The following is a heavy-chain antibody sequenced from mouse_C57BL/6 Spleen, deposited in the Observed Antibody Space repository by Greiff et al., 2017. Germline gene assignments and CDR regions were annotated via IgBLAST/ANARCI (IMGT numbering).Heavy chain of an antibody. J-gene: IGHJ1*03. Sequence: EVMLVESGGGLVQSGRSLRLSCATSGFTFSDFYMEWVRQAPGKGLEWIAASRNKANDYTTEYSASVKGRFIVSRDTSQSILYLQMNALRAEDTAIYYCARGMVTEWYFDVWGTGTTVTVSS. CDR3: ARGMVTEWYFDV. D-gene: IGHD2-2*01. V-gene: IGHV7-1*01. CDR1: GFTFSDFY. CDR2: SRNKANDYTT.